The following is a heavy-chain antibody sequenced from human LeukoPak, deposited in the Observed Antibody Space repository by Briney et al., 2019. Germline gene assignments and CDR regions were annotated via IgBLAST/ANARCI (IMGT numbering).Heavy chain of an antibody. Sequence: SETLSLTCAVYGGYFSGYYWSWFRHPPGKGLEWMGEINHSGSTNYNPSLKSRVTISVDTSKNQFSLKLSSVTAADTAVYYCARDAIGSGSTDYWGQGTLVTVSS. V-gene: IGHV4-34*01. CDR2: INHSGST. J-gene: IGHJ4*02. CDR3: ARDAIGSGSTDY. D-gene: IGHD3-10*01. CDR1: GGYFSGYY.